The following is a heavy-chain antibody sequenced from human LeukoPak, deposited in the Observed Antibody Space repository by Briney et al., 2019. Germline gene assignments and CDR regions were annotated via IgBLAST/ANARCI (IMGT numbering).Heavy chain of an antibody. J-gene: IGHJ4*02. CDR2: IYTSGST. D-gene: IGHD5-18*01. Sequence: PSETLSLTCTVSGGSISSYYWSWIRQPPGKGLEWIGYIYTSGSTYYNPSLNSRVTISVGTSKSQFSLKLSSVTAADTAVYYCARVRGYSYGELDYWGQGTLVTVSS. V-gene: IGHV4-4*09. CDR3: ARVRGYSYGELDY. CDR1: GGSISSYY.